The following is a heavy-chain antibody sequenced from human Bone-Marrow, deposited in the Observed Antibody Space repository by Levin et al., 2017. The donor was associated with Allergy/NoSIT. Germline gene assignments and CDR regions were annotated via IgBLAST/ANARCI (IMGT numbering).Heavy chain of an antibody. CDR3: AKGGSELLDSWFDP. CDR2: ISWDGGST. CDR1: GFTFDDYT. D-gene: IGHD2-15*01. J-gene: IGHJ5*02. V-gene: IGHV3-43*01. Sequence: GGSLRLSCAASGFTFDDYTMHWVRQAPGKGLEWVSLISWDGGSTYYADSVKGRFTISRDNSKNSLYLQMNSLRTEDTALYYCAKGGSELLDSWFDPWGQGTLVTVSS.